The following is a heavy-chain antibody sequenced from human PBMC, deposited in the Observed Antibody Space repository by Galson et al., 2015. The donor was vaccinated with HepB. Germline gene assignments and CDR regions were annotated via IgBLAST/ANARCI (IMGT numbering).Heavy chain of an antibody. J-gene: IGHJ4*02. CDR1: GFTFRSYA. V-gene: IGHV3-23*01. CDR2: ISGDGGNT. CDR3: AKDRDFLIGFHYYFDS. D-gene: IGHD3-3*01. Sequence: SLRLSCAASGFTFRSYALTWVRQAPGKGLEWISSISGDGGNTFYTESVKGRFTISRDNSKSALYLQLNSLRAGDTAVYYCAKDRDFLIGFHYYFDSWGQGTLVTVSS.